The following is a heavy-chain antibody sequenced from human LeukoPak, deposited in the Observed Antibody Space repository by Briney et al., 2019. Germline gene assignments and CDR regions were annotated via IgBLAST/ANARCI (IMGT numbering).Heavy chain of an antibody. Sequence: SETLSLTCTVSGGSISSYYWSWIRQPAGKGLEWIGRIYTSGSTNYNPSLKSRVTMSVDTSKNQFSLKLSSVTAADTAVYYCARDRRQLRNWYFDLWGRGTLVTVSS. J-gene: IGHJ2*01. V-gene: IGHV4-4*07. CDR1: GGSISSYY. CDR2: IYTSGST. CDR3: ARDRRQLRNWYFDL. D-gene: IGHD6-13*01.